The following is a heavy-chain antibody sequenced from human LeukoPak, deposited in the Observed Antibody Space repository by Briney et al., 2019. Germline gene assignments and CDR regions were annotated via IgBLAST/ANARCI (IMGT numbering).Heavy chain of an antibody. J-gene: IGHJ4*02. V-gene: IGHV3-21*06. Sequence: GGSLRLSCAASGFTFSTYSINWVRQAPGKGLEWVSSISSSSNYIYYADSVKGRFTISRDNAKNTLYLQMNSLRAEDTAVYYCAREPPAQYSAYDGRGYWGQGTLVTVSS. CDR1: GFTFSTYS. CDR2: ISSSSNYI. D-gene: IGHD5-12*01. CDR3: AREPPAQYSAYDGRGY.